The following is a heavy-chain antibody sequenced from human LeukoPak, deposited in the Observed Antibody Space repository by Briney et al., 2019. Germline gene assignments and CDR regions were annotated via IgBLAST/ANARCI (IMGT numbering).Heavy chain of an antibody. J-gene: IGHJ4*02. CDR3: ARVGSIAAAGVDY. CDR1: GGTFSSYA. D-gene: IGHD6-13*01. V-gene: IGHV1-69*01. CDR2: IIPISGTA. Sequence: SVKVSCKASGGTFSSYAISWVRQAPGQGLEWMGGIIPISGTANYAQKFQGRVTITADESTSTAYMELSSLRSEDTAVYYCARVGSIAAAGVDYWGQGTLVTVSS.